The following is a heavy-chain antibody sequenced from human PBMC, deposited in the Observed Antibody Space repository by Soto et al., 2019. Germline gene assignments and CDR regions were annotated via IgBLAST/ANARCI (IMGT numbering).Heavy chain of an antibody. Sequence: QVQLQQWGAGLLKPSETLSLTCAVYGGSFSGYYWSWIRQPPGKGLEWIGEINHSGSTNYNPSLKSRVTISVDTSKNQFSLKLSSVTAADTAVYYCARGKGYYGSGRYNWFDPWGQGTLVTVSS. J-gene: IGHJ5*02. V-gene: IGHV4-34*01. CDR3: ARGKGYYGSGRYNWFDP. CDR2: INHSGST. CDR1: GGSFSGYY. D-gene: IGHD3-10*01.